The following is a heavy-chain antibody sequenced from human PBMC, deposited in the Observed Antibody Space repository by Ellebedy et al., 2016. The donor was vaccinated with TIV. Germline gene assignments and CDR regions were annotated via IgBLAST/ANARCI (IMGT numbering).Heavy chain of an antibody. D-gene: IGHD6-13*01. CDR3: ARVGAGIAAALLDRRRRPFDY. J-gene: IGHJ4*02. CDR1: GGSISSISYY. CDR2: INHSGST. V-gene: IGHV4-39*07. Sequence: SETLSLXCTVSGGSISSISYYWGWIRQPPGKGLEWIGEINHSGSTNYNPSLKSRVTISVDTSKNQFSLKLSSVTAADTAVYYCARVGAGIAAALLDRRRRPFDYWGQGTLVTVSS.